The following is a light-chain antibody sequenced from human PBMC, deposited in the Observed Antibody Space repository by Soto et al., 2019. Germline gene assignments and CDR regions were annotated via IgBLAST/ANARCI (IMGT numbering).Light chain of an antibody. CDR2: GTS. Sequence: EDELKQSPGMMSLSPGERATLSCRASQSVSSSYLGWYQQRPGQAPRLLMYGTSRRATGIPDRFSGSGSGTDFTLTISRLEPEDFAVYYCQQYGAQPYYFGQGTKLEIK. CDR3: QQYGAQPYY. CDR1: QSVSSSY. V-gene: IGKV3-20*01. J-gene: IGKJ2*01.